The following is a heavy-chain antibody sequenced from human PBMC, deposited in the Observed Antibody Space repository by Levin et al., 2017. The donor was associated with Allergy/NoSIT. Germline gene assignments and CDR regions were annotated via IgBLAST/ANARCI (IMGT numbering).Heavy chain of an antibody. J-gene: IGHJ4*02. CDR2: VHYGGST. V-gene: IGHV4-39*01. CDR1: GGSISGHNNFY. CDR3: ARHDGLYCSSTNCWPKHFDY. D-gene: IGHD2-2*01. Sequence: SETLSLTCTVSGGSISGHNNFYWDWIRQPPGKGLEWIGSVHYGGSTYYSPSLTSRLTISVDTSKNQFSLKLSSVTAADTAVYYCARHDGLYCSSTNCWPKHFDYWGQGTLVTVSS.